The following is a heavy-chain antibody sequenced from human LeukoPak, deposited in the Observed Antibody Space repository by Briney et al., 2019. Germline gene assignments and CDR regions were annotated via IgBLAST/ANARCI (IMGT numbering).Heavy chain of an antibody. CDR2: ISYDGSNK. CDR3: ARVRGDYYYYYGMDV. J-gene: IGHJ6*04. D-gene: IGHD3-10*01. CDR1: GFTFSSYA. V-gene: IGHV3-30*04. Sequence: PGRSLILSCAASGFTFSSYAMHWVRQAPGKGLEWVAVISYDGSNKYYADSVKGRFTISRDNSKNTLYLQMNSLRAEDTAVYYCARVRGDYYYYYGMDVWGKGTTVTVSS.